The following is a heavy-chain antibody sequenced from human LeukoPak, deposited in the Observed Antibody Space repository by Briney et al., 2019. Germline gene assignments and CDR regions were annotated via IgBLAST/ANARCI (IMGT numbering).Heavy chain of an antibody. Sequence: ASVKVSCKASGYTFTSYDINWVRQATGQGLEWMGWMNPNSGSTDYAQKFQGRVTMTRSTSISTAYMELSSLRSEDTAVYYCARGLYGYGHTFDYWGQGTLVTVSS. CDR3: ARGLYGYGHTFDY. CDR1: GYTFTSYD. V-gene: IGHV1-8*01. D-gene: IGHD5-12*01. CDR2: MNPNSGST. J-gene: IGHJ4*02.